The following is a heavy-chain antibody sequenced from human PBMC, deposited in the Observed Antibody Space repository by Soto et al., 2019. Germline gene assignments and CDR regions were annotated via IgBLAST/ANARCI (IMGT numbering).Heavy chain of an antibody. CDR3: ARGSCSSTSCLYVDY. CDR1: GFTFSSYW. V-gene: IGHV3-74*01. CDR2: INSDGSST. Sequence: EVQLVESGGGLVQPGGSLRLSCAASGFTFSSYWMHWVRQAPGKGLVWVSRINSDGSSTSYADSVKGRFTISRDNAKNTLYLQMNSLRAEDTAVYYCARGSCSSTSCLYVDYWGQGTLVTVSS. D-gene: IGHD2-2*01. J-gene: IGHJ4*02.